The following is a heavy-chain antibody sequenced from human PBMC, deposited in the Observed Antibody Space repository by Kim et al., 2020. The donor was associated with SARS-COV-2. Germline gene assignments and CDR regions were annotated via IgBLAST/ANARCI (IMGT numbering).Heavy chain of an antibody. J-gene: IGHJ6*02. Sequence: SETLSLTCSVSGGSISSYYWSWIRQPPGKGLEWIGYIFYSGSTNYNPSLKSRVIISVDTSKNQFSLKLSSVTAADTAVYFCARDCPGSYCLDVWGQGTTVTVS. CDR1: GGSISSYY. CDR3: ARDCPGSYCLDV. CDR2: IFYSGST. D-gene: IGHD1-26*01. V-gene: IGHV4-59*01.